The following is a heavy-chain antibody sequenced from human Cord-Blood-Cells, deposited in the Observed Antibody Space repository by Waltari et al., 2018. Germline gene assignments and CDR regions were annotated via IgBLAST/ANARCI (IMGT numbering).Heavy chain of an antibody. CDR2: IWYDGSNK. CDR1: GYTLRSFG. V-gene: IGHV3-33*01. CDR3: ARDGSGTDAFDI. Sequence: QVQLVESGGGVVQPGRSLRLSCAASGYTLRSFGMHWVPQAPGKGLEWVAVIWYDGSNKYYADSVKGRFTISRDNSKNTLYLQMNSLRAEDTAVYYCARDGSGTDAFDIWGQGTMVTVSS. J-gene: IGHJ3*02. D-gene: IGHD1-1*01.